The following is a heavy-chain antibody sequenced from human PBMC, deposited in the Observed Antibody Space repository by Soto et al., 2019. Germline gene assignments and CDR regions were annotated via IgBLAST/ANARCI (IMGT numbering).Heavy chain of an antibody. D-gene: IGHD3-22*01. J-gene: IGHJ4*02. V-gene: IGHV3-23*01. CDR2: ISGSGGST. CDR1: GFTFSSYA. Sequence: GGSLRLSCAASGFTFSSYAMSWVRQAPGKGLEWVSAISGSGGSTYYADSVKGRFTISRDNSKNTLYLQMNSLRAEDTAVYYCALNGAYDSSGYYSAYWGQGTLVTVSS. CDR3: ALNGAYDSSGYYSAY.